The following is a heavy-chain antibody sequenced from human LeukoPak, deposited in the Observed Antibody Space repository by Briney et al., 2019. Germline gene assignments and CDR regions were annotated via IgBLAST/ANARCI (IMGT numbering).Heavy chain of an antibody. CDR2: ISESGDKT. D-gene: IGHD2-15*01. Sequence: GGSLRLSCAASGFTFSTSAMSWVRQAPGKGLEWVSGISESGDKTYYTDSVKGRFTISRDNSKNTLFLQMNSLRGEDTAVYYCASPYCSGGSCYDAFDIWGQGTMVTVSS. V-gene: IGHV3-23*01. CDR3: ASPYCSGGSCYDAFDI. CDR1: GFTFSTSA. J-gene: IGHJ3*02.